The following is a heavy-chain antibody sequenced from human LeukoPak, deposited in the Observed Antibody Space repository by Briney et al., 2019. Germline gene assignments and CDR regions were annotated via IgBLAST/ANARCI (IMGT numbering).Heavy chain of an antibody. V-gene: IGHV3-66*04. CDR3: ASQMVAVGFPRSYYYYGMDV. D-gene: IGHD6-19*01. CDR1: GFTVSSNY. J-gene: IGHJ6*02. Sequence: GGSLRLSCAASGFTVSSNYMSWVRQAPGKGLEWVSVIYSGGSTYYADSVKGRFTISRDNSKNTLYLQMNSLRAEDTAVYYRASQMVAVGFPRSYYYYGMDVWGQGTTVTVSS. CDR2: IYSGGST.